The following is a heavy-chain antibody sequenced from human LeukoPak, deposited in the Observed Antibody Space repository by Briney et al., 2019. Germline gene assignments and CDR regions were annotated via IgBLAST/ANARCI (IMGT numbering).Heavy chain of an antibody. CDR2: ISAYNGNT. V-gene: IGHV1-18*01. CDR3: ARDPESGTTYYYYYYYMDV. D-gene: IGHD1-14*01. CDR1: GYTFTSYG. J-gene: IGHJ6*03. Sequence: GASVKVSCKASGYTFTSYGISWVRQAPGQGLEWMGWISAYNGNTNHAQKLQGRVTMTTDTSTSTAYMELRSLRSDDTAVYYCARDPESGTTYYYYYYYMDVWGKGTTVTVSS.